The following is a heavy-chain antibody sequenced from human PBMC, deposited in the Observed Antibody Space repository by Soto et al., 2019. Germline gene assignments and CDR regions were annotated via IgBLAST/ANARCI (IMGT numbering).Heavy chain of an antibody. CDR2: IYWDDDK. V-gene: IGHV2-5*02. CDR3: IQSRCGGDCLQSYASYYYSGMDV. Sequence: QITLKESGPTLVKPTQTLTLTCTFSAFSLSTGGVGVGWIRQPPGKALEWLALIYWDDDKRYSPSLRSRLTITKDTSKNRVLLXMXHMDPVDTATYYCIQSRCGGDCLQSYASYYYSGMDVWGQGTTVTVSS. CDR1: AFSLSTGGVG. D-gene: IGHD2-21*02. J-gene: IGHJ6*02.